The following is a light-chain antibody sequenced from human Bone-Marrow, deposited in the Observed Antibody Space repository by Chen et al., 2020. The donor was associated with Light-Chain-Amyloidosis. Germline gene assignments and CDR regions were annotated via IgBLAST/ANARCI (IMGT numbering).Light chain of an antibody. CDR3: QSYQGSSQGV. Sequence: NFMLTQPPSVSESPGNTVIISCTRSSGSIATNYVQRYQQRPGRSPTTVIYEDDQRPSGVPDRFSGSIDRSSNSASLTISGLKTEDEADYCCQSYQGSSQGVFGGGTKLTVL. J-gene: IGLJ3*02. V-gene: IGLV6-57*01. CDR1: SGSIATNY. CDR2: EDD.